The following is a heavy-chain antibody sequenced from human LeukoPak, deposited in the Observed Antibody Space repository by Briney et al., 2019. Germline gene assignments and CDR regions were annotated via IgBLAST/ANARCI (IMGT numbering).Heavy chain of an antibody. CDR2: IDTVGSTT. D-gene: IGHD3-3*01. V-gene: IGHV3-74*03. CDR3: ARVRSGSDDWVDP. J-gene: IGHJ5*02. Sequence: GGSLRLSCAASGFTFSAYWMHWVRQAPGKGLVWVSHIDTVGSTTTYADSVKGRFTISRDNAKNTLHLQMSSLTADDTGVYYCARVRSGSDDWVDPWGQGTLVTVSS. CDR1: GFTFSAYW.